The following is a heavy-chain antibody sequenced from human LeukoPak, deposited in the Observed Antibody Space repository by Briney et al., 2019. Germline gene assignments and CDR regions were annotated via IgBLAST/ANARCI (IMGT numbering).Heavy chain of an antibody. J-gene: IGHJ3*02. CDR2: IKQDGSEK. CDR1: GFTFSSYW. D-gene: IGHD6-13*01. Sequence: GGSLRLSCAASGFTFSSYWMSWVRQAPGKGLEWVANIKQDGSEKYYVDSVKGRFTISRDNAKNSLYLQMNSLRAEDTAVYYCARDLSSSWPLNDAFDIWGQGTMVTVSP. CDR3: ARDLSSSWPLNDAFDI. V-gene: IGHV3-7*01.